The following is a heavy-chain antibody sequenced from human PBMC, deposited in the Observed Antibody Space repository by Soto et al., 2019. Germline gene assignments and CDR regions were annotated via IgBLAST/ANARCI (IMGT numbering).Heavy chain of an antibody. V-gene: IGHV3-15*01. Sequence: GGSLRLSCAASGFTFSNAWMSWVRQAPGKGLEWVGRIKSKTDGGTTDYAAPVKGRFTISRDDSKNTLYLQMNSLKTEDTAVYYCTTDPIVVVPAAPSDAFDIWGQGTMVTVSS. CDR1: GFTFSNAW. J-gene: IGHJ3*02. CDR2: IKSKTDGGTT. CDR3: TTDPIVVVPAAPSDAFDI. D-gene: IGHD2-2*01.